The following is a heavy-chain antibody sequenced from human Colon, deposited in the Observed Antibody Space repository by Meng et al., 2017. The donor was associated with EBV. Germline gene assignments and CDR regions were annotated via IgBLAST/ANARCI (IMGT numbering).Heavy chain of an antibody. CDR3: AKQGYCTGGSCFFDY. CDR2: IYSNGNT. D-gene: IGHD2-15*01. CDR1: GGSLSSSVYS. Sequence: GPVLGQPAGTLALICTVSGGSLSSSVYSWGWVRQSPGRGLEWIGSIYSNGNTYYNPSLKSRFTMSVDTSKNQFSLKVSSVTAADTAVYYCAKQGYCTGGSCFFDYWGPGTLVTVSS. J-gene: IGHJ4*02. V-gene: IGHV4-39*07.